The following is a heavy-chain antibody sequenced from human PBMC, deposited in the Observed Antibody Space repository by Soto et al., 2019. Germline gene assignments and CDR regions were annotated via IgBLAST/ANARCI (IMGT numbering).Heavy chain of an antibody. Sequence: WAHQAQGQRLEWMGWINAGNGNTKYSQKFRGRFTISRDNAKNSLYLQMDCLRAEDTAVYFCVREGRQLVLDYFDYWGQGTPVTVSS. V-gene: IGHV1-3*01. J-gene: IGHJ4*02. CDR2: INAGNGNT. D-gene: IGHD6-13*01. CDR3: VREGRQLVLDYFDY.